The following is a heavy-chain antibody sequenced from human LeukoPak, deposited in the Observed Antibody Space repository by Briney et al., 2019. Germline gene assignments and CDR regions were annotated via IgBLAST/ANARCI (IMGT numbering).Heavy chain of an antibody. CDR3: ARVVFGVVIYFGY. Sequence: GASVKVSCKASGYTFTGYYMHWVRQAPGQGLEWMGWINPNSGGTNYAQKFQGRVTMTRDTSISTAYMELSRLRSDDTAVYYCARVVFGVVIYFGYWGQGTLVTVSS. CDR1: GYTFTGYY. V-gene: IGHV1-2*02. J-gene: IGHJ4*02. CDR2: INPNSGGT. D-gene: IGHD3-3*01.